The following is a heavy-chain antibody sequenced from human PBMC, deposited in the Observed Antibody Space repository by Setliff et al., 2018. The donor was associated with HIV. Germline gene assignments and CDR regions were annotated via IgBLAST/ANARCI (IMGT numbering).Heavy chain of an antibody. CDR3: ARDHDSSAYTYFDY. CDR2: ISSSGSTI. CDR1: GFTFSDYY. D-gene: IGHD3-22*01. J-gene: IGHJ4*02. V-gene: IGHV3-11*01. Sequence: GGSLRLSCAASGFTFSDYYMSWIRQAPGKGLEWVSYISSSGSTIYYADSVKGRFTISRDNAENSLYLQMNSLRAEDTAVYYCARDHDSSAYTYFDYWGQGTLVTVSS.